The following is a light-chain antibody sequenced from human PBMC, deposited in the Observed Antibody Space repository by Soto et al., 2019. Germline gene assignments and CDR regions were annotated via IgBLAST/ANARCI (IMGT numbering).Light chain of an antibody. CDR1: NIGGKS. J-gene: IGLJ1*01. CDR3: GSWDSSLSAYV. CDR2: DDS. Sequence: SYELTQPPSVSVAPGQTASISCGGNNIGGKSVHWYQKKSGQAPVMVVFDDSDRPSGIPERLSGSKSGTSATLGITGFQTGDEADYYCGSWDSSLSAYVFGTGTKLTVL. V-gene: IGLV3-21*02.